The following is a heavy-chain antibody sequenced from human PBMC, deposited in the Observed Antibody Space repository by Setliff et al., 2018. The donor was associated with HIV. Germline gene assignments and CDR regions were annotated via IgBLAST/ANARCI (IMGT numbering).Heavy chain of an antibody. Sequence: PGESLKISCEASGFTSSSYWMHWVRQGPGKGLLWVSRIDSDGSTKTYADSVKCRFSISRDNANNTLYLQMDSLRVEDTAVYYCARSVISAGGKLGYYMDVWGKGNTVTVPS. J-gene: IGHJ6*03. CDR1: GFTSSSYW. CDR3: ARSVISAGGKLGYYMDV. CDR2: IDSDGSTK. D-gene: IGHD6-13*01. V-gene: IGHV3-74*01.